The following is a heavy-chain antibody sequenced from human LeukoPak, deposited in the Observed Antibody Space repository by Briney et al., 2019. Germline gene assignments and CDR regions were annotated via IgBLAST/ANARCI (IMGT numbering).Heavy chain of an antibody. Sequence: SETLSLTCAVSGGSISSNNWWIWVRQSPEKGLEWIGEIYHDGSTNYNPSLKSRVTISMDKSKNQLSLKLNFVTAADTAVYYCARALYGYYYFDYWGQGTLVTVSS. D-gene: IGHD5-18*01. J-gene: IGHJ4*02. CDR2: IYHDGST. CDR1: GGSISSNNW. CDR3: ARALYGYYYFDY. V-gene: IGHV4-4*02.